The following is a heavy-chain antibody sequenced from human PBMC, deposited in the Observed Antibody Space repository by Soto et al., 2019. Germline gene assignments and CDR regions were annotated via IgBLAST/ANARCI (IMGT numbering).Heavy chain of an antibody. CDR2: IIPVFGTP. V-gene: IGHV1-69*12. D-gene: IGHD3-22*01. CDR3: ARGDATKIVVTTYYAMDV. Sequence: QVQLVQSGAEVKKPGSSVKVSCTASGGSLSNFGISWVRQAPGQGREWMGAIIPVFGTPNYAQKFQDRVTINADESTTTVYMEVRSLTSEDTAVYYCARGDATKIVVTTYYAMDVWGQGTTVTVSS. J-gene: IGHJ6*02. CDR1: GGSLSNFG.